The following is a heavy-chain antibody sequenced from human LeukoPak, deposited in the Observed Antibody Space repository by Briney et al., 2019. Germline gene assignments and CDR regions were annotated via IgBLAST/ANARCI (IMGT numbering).Heavy chain of an antibody. V-gene: IGHV4-34*01. D-gene: IGHD5-18*01. CDR2: INHSGST. CDR3: AGGRGYSYGYAYYYYGMDV. J-gene: IGHJ6*02. Sequence: SETLSLTCAVYGVSFSGYYWSWIRQPPGKGLEWIGEINHSGSTNYNPSLKSRVTISVDTSKNQFSLKLSSVTAADTAVYYCAGGRGYSYGYAYYYYGMDVWGQGTTVTVSS. CDR1: GVSFSGYY.